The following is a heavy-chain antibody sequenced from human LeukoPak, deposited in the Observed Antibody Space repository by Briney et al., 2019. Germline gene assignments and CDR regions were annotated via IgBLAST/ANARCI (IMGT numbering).Heavy chain of an antibody. CDR1: GYTFTSYG. CDR3: ARGSLHGHFDY. J-gene: IGHJ4*02. V-gene: IGHV1-8*03. CDR2: MNPNSGNT. D-gene: IGHD5-24*01. Sequence: ASVKVSCKASGYTFTSYGISWVRQATGQGLEWMGWMNPNSGNTGYAQKFQGRVTITRNTSISTAYMELSSLRSEDTAVYYCARGSLHGHFDYWGQGTLVTVSS.